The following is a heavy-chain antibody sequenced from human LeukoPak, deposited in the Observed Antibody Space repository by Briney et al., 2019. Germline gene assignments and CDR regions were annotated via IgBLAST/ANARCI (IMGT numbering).Heavy chain of an antibody. CDR3: TRVGYIDEGIDY. V-gene: IGHV3-53*01. CDR2: IYSGGRT. D-gene: IGHD5-24*01. Sequence: GGSLRLSCAASGFTVSSNYMSWVRQAPGKGLEWVSVIYSGGRTYYADSVKGRFTISRDNAKNSLYLQMNSLRAEDTAIYYCTRVGYIDEGIDYWGQGTLVTVSS. CDR1: GFTVSSNY. J-gene: IGHJ4*02.